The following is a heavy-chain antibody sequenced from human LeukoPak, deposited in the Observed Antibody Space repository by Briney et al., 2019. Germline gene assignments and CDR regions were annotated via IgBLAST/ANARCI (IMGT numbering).Heavy chain of an antibody. D-gene: IGHD6-13*01. CDR3: ASTAADYYSYYYYYMDV. J-gene: IGHJ6*03. CDR1: GGSISRYY. Sequence: SETLSLTCSVSGGSISRYYWSWIRQPPGKGLEWIGYIYSSGSTNYNPSLKSRVTISGDTSKNQFSLKLTSVTAADTAVYYCASTAADYYSYYYYYMDVWGKGTTVTVSS. V-gene: IGHV4-4*09. CDR2: IYSSGST.